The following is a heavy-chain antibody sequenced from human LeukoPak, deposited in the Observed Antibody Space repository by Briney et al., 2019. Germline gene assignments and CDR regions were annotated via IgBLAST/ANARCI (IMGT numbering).Heavy chain of an antibody. CDR1: GFTFSSYW. D-gene: IGHD2-15*01. CDR3: ARLGYCSGGSCYYMDV. V-gene: IGHV3-7*03. Sequence: GGSLRLSCAASGFTFSSYWMSWVRQAPGKGLEWVANIKQDGSEKYYVDSVKGRFTISRDNAKNSLYLQMNSLRAEDTALYYCARLGYCSGGSCYYMDVWGKGTTVTVSS. J-gene: IGHJ6*03. CDR2: IKQDGSEK.